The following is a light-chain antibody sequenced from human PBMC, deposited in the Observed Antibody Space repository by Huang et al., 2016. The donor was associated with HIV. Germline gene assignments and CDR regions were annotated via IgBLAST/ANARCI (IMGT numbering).Light chain of an antibody. CDR3: QHYGSSPCT. V-gene: IGKV3-20*01. Sequence: DIVLTQSPGTLSLSPGERATLSCRANQTINNNYLAWYQQKPGQAPRLLSYGASSRATGIPDRFSGSGSGTVFTLTINGLEPEDFTMYYCQHYGSSPCTFGQGTNMEVK. CDR2: GAS. J-gene: IGKJ1*01. CDR1: QTINNNY.